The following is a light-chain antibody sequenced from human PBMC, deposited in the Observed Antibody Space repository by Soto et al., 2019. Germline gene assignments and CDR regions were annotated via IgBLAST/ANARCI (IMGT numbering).Light chain of an antibody. V-gene: IGKV3-20*01. CDR2: GAS. CDR1: QSVSSSY. J-gene: IGKJ5*01. CDR3: QQYDNSPIT. Sequence: EIVLTQSPGTLSLSPGEKATLSCRASQSVSSSYLAWYQQKPGQAPRLLIYGASSRATGIPVRFSGSGSETDFTLTISRLEPEDFAVYYCQQYDNSPITFGQGTRLENK.